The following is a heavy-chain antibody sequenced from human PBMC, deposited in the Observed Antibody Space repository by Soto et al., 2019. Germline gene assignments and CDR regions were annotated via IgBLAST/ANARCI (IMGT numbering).Heavy chain of an antibody. CDR2: INFNEIT. V-gene: IGHV4-39*01. CDR1: GGSITDSIYY. J-gene: IGHJ4*02. CDR3: ARQRVSGDYDS. Sequence: QLQLQESGPGLVKPSETLSLTCNVSGGSITDSIYYWGWIRQPPGKGLEWIGNINFNEITYSSPSLKSRVTISIDTSKNRFSLKVNSVTAADTDVYHCARQRVSGDYDSWGQGTLVTVSS. D-gene: IGHD3-3*01.